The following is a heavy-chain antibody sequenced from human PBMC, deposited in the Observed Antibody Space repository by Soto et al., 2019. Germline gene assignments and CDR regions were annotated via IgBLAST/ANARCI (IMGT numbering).Heavy chain of an antibody. J-gene: IGHJ4*02. CDR3: ATGTRYYYDSSGYFDY. CDR1: GFTFSSYA. V-gene: IGHV3-23*01. Sequence: EVQLLESGGGLVQPGGSLRLSCAASGFTFSSYAMSWVRQAPGKGLEWVSAISGSGGSTYYADSVKGRFTISRDISKNTLYLQMNSLRAEDTAVYYCATGTRYYYDSSGYFDYWGQGTLVTVSS. CDR2: ISGSGGST. D-gene: IGHD3-22*01.